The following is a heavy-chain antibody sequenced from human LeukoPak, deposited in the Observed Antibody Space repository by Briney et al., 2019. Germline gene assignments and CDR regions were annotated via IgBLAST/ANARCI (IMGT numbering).Heavy chain of an antibody. CDR1: GFTFSNYA. D-gene: IGHD3-10*01. Sequence: GGSLRLSCAASGFTFSNYAMHWVRQAPGQGLEWVAIISNDGSDERSADSVKGRFTISRDNAKNSLYLQMNSLRAEDTAVYYCARDWGAPPAGGSGSPDDVFDIWGQGTMVTVSS. V-gene: IGHV3-30*07. J-gene: IGHJ3*02. CDR3: ARDWGAPPAGGSGSPDDVFDI. CDR2: ISNDGSDE.